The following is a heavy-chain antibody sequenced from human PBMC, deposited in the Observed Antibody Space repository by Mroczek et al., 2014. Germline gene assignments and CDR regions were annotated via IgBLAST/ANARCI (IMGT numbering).Heavy chain of an antibody. CDR2: INHSGST. CDR1: GGSFSGYY. D-gene: IGHD4-17*01. CDR3: ARGTTLMVTTSLISLEEANYYYYGMDV. V-gene: IGHV4-34*01. Sequence: QVQLQQWGAGLLKPSETLSLTCAVYGGSFSGYYWSWIRQPPGKGLEWIGEINHSGSTNYNPSLKSRVTISVDTSKNQFSLKLSSVTAADTAVYYCARGTTLMVTTSLISLEEANYYYYGMDVWGQGTTVTVSS. J-gene: IGHJ6*02.